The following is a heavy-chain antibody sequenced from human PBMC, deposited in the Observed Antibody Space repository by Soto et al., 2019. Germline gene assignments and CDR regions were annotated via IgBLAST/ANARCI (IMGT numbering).Heavy chain of an antibody. CDR1: GGSISSSNW. CDR2: IFHNGNT. J-gene: IGHJ6*02. CDR3: ASRTYAMDV. Sequence: QVQLQESGPGLVKPSGTLSLTCAVSGGSISSSNWWSWVRQPPGKGLEWIGEIFHNGNTYSNPSLTGRVTMSVDKSKNQSSLNLNSGTAADTAVYYCASRTYAMDVWGQGTTVTVSS. V-gene: IGHV4-4*02.